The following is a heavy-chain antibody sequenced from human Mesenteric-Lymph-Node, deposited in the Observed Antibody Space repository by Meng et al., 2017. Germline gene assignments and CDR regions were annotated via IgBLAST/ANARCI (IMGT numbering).Heavy chain of an antibody. Sequence: QGRLQESGPGLVKPSQTLSLTCTVPGGSISSNNYYWSWIRQRPGKGLEWIGYIYYSGSTYYNPSLKSRVTMSVDTSKNQFSLKLTSVTAADTAVYFCAKTALFAELAAGQVDYWGQGTLVTVSS. J-gene: IGHJ4*02. CDR1: GGSISSNNYY. CDR2: IYYSGST. V-gene: IGHV4-31*04. CDR3: AKTALFAELAAGQVDY. D-gene: IGHD1-1*01.